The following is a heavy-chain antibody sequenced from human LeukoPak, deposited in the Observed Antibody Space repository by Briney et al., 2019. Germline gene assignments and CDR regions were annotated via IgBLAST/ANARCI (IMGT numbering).Heavy chain of an antibody. CDR3: ARVYYDFWSGYFDRGFDY. Sequence: GASVKVSCKASGGTFSSYAISWVRQAPGQGLEWMGGIIPIFGTANYAQKFQGRVTITADESTSTAYMELSSLGSEDTAVYYCARVYYDFWSGYFDRGFDYWGQGTLVTVSS. CDR2: IIPIFGTA. CDR1: GGTFSSYA. J-gene: IGHJ4*02. D-gene: IGHD3-3*01. V-gene: IGHV1-69*13.